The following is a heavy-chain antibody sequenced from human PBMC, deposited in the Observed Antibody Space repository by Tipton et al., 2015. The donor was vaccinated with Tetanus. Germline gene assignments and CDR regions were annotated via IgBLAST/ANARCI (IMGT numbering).Heavy chain of an antibody. V-gene: IGHV4-39*02. D-gene: IGHD1-1*01. CDR1: GASISDKKYY. Sequence: TLSLTCTVSGASISDKKYYWGWIRQAPGKGLEWIASIYFQGSPYYSPSLKSRLTIDVDTSQNLFSLRLTSVTAADTAVYYCARANNEFPKKGPFDSWGQGSLVIVSS. CDR3: ARANNEFPKKGPFDS. J-gene: IGHJ4*02. CDR2: IYFQGSP.